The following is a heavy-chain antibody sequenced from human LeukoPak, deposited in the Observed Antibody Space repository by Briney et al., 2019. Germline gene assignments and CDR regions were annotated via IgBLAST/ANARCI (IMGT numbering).Heavy chain of an antibody. D-gene: IGHD4-17*01. CDR1: GYTFTSYA. Sequence: GASVKVSCKASGYTFTSYAMHWVRQAPGQRLEWMGWINAGNGNTKYSQKFQGRVTITRDTSASTAYMELSSLRSEDTAVYYCARDLKVTTRYYYYGMDVWGQGTTVTVSS. CDR2: INAGNGNT. J-gene: IGHJ6*02. CDR3: ARDLKVTTRYYYYGMDV. V-gene: IGHV1-3*01.